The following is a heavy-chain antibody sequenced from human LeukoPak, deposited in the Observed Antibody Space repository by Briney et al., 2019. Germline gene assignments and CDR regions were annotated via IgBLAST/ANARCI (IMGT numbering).Heavy chain of an antibody. CDR3: ARTSSSWYGMGSFDY. Sequence: ASETLSLTCTVSGGSISSYYWSWRRQPAGMVLEWIGRIYTSGSTNYNPSLKSRVTMSVDTSKNQFSLKLSSVTAADTAVYYCARTSSSWYGMGSFDYWGQGTLVTVSS. J-gene: IGHJ4*02. CDR2: IYTSGST. V-gene: IGHV4-4*07. CDR1: GGSISSYY. D-gene: IGHD6-13*01.